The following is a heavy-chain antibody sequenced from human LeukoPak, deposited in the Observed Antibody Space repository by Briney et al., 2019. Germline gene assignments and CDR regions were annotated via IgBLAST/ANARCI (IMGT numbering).Heavy chain of an antibody. CDR1: GFTFSSYE. V-gene: IGHV3-23*01. Sequence: GGSLRLSCAASGFTFSSYEMNWVRQAPGKGLEWVSGITPSGSPSYYADSVKGRFTISRDNSKNTVSLQMNSLRAEDTALYYCARDIDWGAFDAWGQGTLVTVSS. D-gene: IGHD3-9*01. J-gene: IGHJ5*02. CDR3: ARDIDWGAFDA. CDR2: ITPSGSPS.